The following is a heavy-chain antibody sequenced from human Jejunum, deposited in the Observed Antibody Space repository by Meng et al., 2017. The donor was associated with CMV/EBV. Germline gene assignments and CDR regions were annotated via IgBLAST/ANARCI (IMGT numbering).Heavy chain of an antibody. CDR1: GYSFPNGSY. CDR3: ARARSSSWYCDY. CDR2: IYHSGTS. Sequence: ASGYSFPNGSYWGWIRQAPGRGLEWIGNIYHSGTSYYNPSLKSRVTMSVDTSKNQFSVQLDSVTAADTAVYYCARARSSSWYCDYWGRGMLVTVSS. D-gene: IGHD6-13*01. J-gene: IGHJ4*02. V-gene: IGHV4-38-2*02.